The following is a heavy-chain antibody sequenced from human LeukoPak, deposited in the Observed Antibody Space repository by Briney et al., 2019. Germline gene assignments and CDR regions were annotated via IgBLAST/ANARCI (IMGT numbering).Heavy chain of an antibody. J-gene: IGHJ3*02. CDR2: ISYIGTT. Sequence: PSETLSLTCAVSGDSFSSHYWTWIRQPPGRGLEWLGYISYIGTTNYNPSLKSRVTISIGTSKNQFSLKLSSVTTADTAVYYCARDLVTVTKGFDIWGLGTMVSVSS. V-gene: IGHV4-59*11. CDR3: ARDLVTVTKGFDI. D-gene: IGHD4-17*01. CDR1: GDSFSSHY.